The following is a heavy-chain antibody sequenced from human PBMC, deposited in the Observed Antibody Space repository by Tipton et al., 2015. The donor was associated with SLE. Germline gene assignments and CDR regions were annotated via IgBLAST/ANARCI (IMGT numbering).Heavy chain of an antibody. CDR1: GGSFSGYY. V-gene: IGHV4-34*01. CDR3: ARGSHVLLDY. Sequence: TLSLTCAVYGGSFSGYYWTWIRQPPGKGLEWIGEINHSGSTNYNPPLKSRVTISVDTSKNQFSLKLSSVTAADTAVYYCARGSHVLLDYWGQGTLVTVSS. CDR2: INHSGST. J-gene: IGHJ4*02. D-gene: IGHD3-10*01.